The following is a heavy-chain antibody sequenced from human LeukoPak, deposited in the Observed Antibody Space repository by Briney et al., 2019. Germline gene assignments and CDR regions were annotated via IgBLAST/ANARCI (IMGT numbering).Heavy chain of an antibody. CDR3: ARAYGDLYFVY. V-gene: IGHV4-4*07. CDR2: IYSSGRT. J-gene: IGHJ4*02. Sequence: SETLSLSCTVSGGSIITYYWSWIRQPAGKGLEWIGRIYSSGRTNYHPSLESRVTMSVDTSKNQFSLNLTSVTAADTAVYYCARAYGDLYFVYWGQGSLVTVSS. D-gene: IGHD4-17*01. CDR1: GGSIITYY.